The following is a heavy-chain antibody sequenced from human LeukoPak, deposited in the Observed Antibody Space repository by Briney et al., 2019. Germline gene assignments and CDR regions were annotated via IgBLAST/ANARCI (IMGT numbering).Heavy chain of an antibody. D-gene: IGHD6-13*01. V-gene: IGHV1-2*02. J-gene: IGHJ4*02. Sequence: GASVTVSFKASGYTFTDYYMHWVRQAPGQGLEWMGWINPNSGGTNYAQKFQGRVTMTRDTSISTAYMELSRLRSDDTAVYYCARDVNPQTNIAAAGIGIDYWGQGTLVTVSS. CDR1: GYTFTDYY. CDR2: INPNSGGT. CDR3: ARDVNPQTNIAAAGIGIDY.